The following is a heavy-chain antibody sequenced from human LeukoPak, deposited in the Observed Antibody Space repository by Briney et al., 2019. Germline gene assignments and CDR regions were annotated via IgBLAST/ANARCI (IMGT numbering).Heavy chain of an antibody. D-gene: IGHD6-6*01. CDR3: ARQGSSSRARYFDL. CDR1: GGSISSHY. V-gene: IGHV4-59*08. CDR2: IYYSGST. Sequence: SETLSLTCTVSGGSISSHYWSWIRQPPGKGLEWIGYIYYSGSTNYNPSLKSRVTISVDTSKNQFSLKLSSVTAADTAVYYCARQGSSSRARYFDLWGRGTLVTVSS. J-gene: IGHJ2*01.